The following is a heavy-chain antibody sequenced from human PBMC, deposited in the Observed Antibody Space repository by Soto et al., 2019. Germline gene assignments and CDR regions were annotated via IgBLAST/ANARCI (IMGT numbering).Heavy chain of an antibody. Sequence: QVQLVESGGGVVQPGRSLRLSCAASGFTFSSYGMHWVRQAPGKGLEWVAVIWYDGSNKYYADSVKGRFTISRDNSKNTLYLQMNSLRAEDTAVYYCARDTGSSGWYYFDYWGQGTLFTVSS. CDR2: IWYDGSNK. D-gene: IGHD6-19*01. CDR3: ARDTGSSGWYYFDY. V-gene: IGHV3-33*01. CDR1: GFTFSSYG. J-gene: IGHJ4*02.